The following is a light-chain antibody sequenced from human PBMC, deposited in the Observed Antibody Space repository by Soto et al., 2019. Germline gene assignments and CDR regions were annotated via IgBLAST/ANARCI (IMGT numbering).Light chain of an antibody. CDR3: QQYNNWPQT. CDR1: QSVSSN. Sequence: EIVMTQSPATRSVSPGERATLSCRASQSVSSNLAWYQQKRGQAPRLVIYGASTRATGIPARFSGSGSGTEFTLTISSLQSEDFAVYYCQQYNNWPQTFGQGTKVDI. CDR2: GAS. V-gene: IGKV3-15*01. J-gene: IGKJ1*01.